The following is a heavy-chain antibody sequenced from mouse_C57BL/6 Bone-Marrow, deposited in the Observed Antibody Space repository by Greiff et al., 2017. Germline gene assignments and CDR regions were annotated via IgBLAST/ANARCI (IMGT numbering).Heavy chain of an antibody. CDR2: LRNKANGYTT. D-gene: IGHD1-1*01. CDR1: GFTFTDYY. J-gene: IGHJ4*01. V-gene: IGHV7-3*01. CDR3: ARSLTTVVAPYAMDY. Sequence: EVHLVESGGGLVQPGGSLSLSCAASGFTFTDYYMSWVRQPPGKALEWLGFLRNKANGYTTEYSASVKGRFIISRENSQSILYLQMNALRAEECATYYCARSLTTVVAPYAMDYWGHGTSVTVSS.